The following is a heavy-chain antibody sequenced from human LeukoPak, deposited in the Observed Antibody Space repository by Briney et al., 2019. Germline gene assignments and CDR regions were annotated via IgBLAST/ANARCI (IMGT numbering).Heavy chain of an antibody. D-gene: IGHD1-26*01. CDR2: VGHNGRI. V-gene: IGHV4-34*01. CDR1: GGPFRGHY. Sequence: PSETLSLTCGAYGGPFRGHYWSWIRQPPGKGPEWIGEVGHNGRINYNSSLESRLTISIDKSENQFSLKLKSVTAADTAVYYCASTSATFAPYYYYYYYMDVWGGGTTVTVSS. J-gene: IGHJ6*03. CDR3: ASTSATFAPYYYYYYYMDV.